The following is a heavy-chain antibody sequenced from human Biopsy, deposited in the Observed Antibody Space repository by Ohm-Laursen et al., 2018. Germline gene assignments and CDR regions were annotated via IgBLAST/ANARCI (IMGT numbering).Heavy chain of an antibody. CDR3: TRGGYYYDSLAYYYWFGP. CDR1: AYSFGDHR. J-gene: IGHJ5*02. CDR2: IDPKSGGT. Sequence: ASVKVSCKASAYSFGDHRIHWVRQAPGQGLEWMGWIDPKSGGTNYAQKFQGRVTMTRDTSISTAYVDLSSLRSDDTAVYYCTRGGYYYDSLAYYYWFGPWGQGTLVTVSS. V-gene: IGHV1-2*02. D-gene: IGHD3-22*01.